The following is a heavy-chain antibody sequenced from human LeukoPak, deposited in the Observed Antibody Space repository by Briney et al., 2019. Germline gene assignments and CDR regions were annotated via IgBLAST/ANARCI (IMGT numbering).Heavy chain of an antibody. Sequence: GGSLRLSCAASGFTFDDYAIHWVRQAPGRGLDWVSLISGDGDSTYYADSVKGRFNISRDNSKNSLYLQMNSLRTEDTALYYCAKGNERRAFDIWGQGTMVTVSS. CDR2: ISGDGDST. D-gene: IGHD5-24*01. CDR1: GFTFDDYA. CDR3: AKGNERRAFDI. J-gene: IGHJ3*02. V-gene: IGHV3-43*02.